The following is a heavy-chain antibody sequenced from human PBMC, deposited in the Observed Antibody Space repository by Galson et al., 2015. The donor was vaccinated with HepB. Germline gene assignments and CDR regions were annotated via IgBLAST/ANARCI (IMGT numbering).Heavy chain of an antibody. V-gene: IGHV5-10-1*01. Sequence: QSGAEVKKPGESLRISCKGSGYSFTSYWISWVRQMPGKGLEWMGRIDPSDSYTNYSPSFQGHVTISADKSISTAYLQWSSLKASDTAMYYCARHLPLLDPTSGSPFDYWGQGTLVTVSS. CDR2: IDPSDSYT. J-gene: IGHJ4*02. CDR1: GYSFTSYW. CDR3: ARHLPLLDPTSGSPFDY. D-gene: IGHD5-12*01.